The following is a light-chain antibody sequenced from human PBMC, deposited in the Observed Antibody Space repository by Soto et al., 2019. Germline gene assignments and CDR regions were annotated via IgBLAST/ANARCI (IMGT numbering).Light chain of an antibody. V-gene: IGLV2-14*01. Sequence: QSALTQPASVSGSPGQSITISCTGTSSDVGGYNYVSWYQQHPGKAPKLMIYDVSNRPSGVSNRFSGSKSGNTASLTISGLQAEDEADYYCSSYPSSSTVFGVGTKLTVL. CDR3: SSYPSSSTV. J-gene: IGLJ2*01. CDR2: DVS. CDR1: SSDVGGYNY.